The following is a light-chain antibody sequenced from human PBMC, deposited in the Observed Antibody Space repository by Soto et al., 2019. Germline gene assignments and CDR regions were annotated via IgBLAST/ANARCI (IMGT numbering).Light chain of an antibody. Sequence: EIVLTQTPATLSLSPGERATLSCRASQSVSSCLAWYQQKPGQAPRLLIYDASNRATGIPARFSGSGSGTDFTLTISSLEPDDFAVYYCQQRSNWPRWTFGQGTKVEIK. CDR3: QQRSNWPRWT. CDR1: QSVSSC. J-gene: IGKJ1*01. CDR2: DAS. V-gene: IGKV3-11*01.